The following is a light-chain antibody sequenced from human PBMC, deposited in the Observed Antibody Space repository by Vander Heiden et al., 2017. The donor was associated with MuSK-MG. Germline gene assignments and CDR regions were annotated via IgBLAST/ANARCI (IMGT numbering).Light chain of an antibody. CDR3: AEWDDRLSGVG. J-gene: IGLJ2*01. V-gene: IGLV1-47*02. Sequence: QSVLTQPPSASGTPGQRVTISCSGSSSNIGSNYVYWYQQLPGTATKLLIDSNNQRPSGVPDRFSGYKAGTSASREISGLRSEDEADDYWAEWDDRLSGVGFGGGTKLTVL. CDR2: SNN. CDR1: SSNIGSNY.